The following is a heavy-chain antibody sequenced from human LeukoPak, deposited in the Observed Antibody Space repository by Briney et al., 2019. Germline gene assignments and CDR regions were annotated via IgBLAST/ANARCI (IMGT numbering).Heavy chain of an antibody. Sequence: NASETLSLTCTVSGGFISSSTYYWGWIRQPPGKGLEWIGSIYYSGSTYQNPSLKRRVTMSGDTSKNQFSLKLNSVTAADTAVYYCATTELVARAFDIWGQGTMVTVSS. CDR2: IYYSGST. CDR3: ATTELVARAFDI. CDR1: GGFISSSTYY. D-gene: IGHD6-13*01. V-gene: IGHV4-39*07. J-gene: IGHJ3*02.